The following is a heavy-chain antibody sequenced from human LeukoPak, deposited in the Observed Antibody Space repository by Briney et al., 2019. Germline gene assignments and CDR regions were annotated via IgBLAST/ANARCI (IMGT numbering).Heavy chain of an antibody. V-gene: IGHV3-30-3*01. J-gene: IGHJ4*02. Sequence: GRSLRLSCAASGFTFSSYAMHWVRQAPGKGLVWVAVISYAGSNKYYADSVKGRFTISRDNSKNTQYLQTNSVRAEDTAVYYCARDLSPDYYDSSLSFDYWGQGTLVTVSS. D-gene: IGHD3-22*01. CDR2: ISYAGSNK. CDR1: GFTFSSYA. CDR3: ARDLSPDYYDSSLSFDY.